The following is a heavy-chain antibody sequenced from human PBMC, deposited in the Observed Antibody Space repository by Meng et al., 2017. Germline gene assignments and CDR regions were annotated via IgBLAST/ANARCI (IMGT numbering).Heavy chain of an antibody. V-gene: IGHV4-34*01. CDR3: AGITMSRAGDY. CDR2: INHSGST. J-gene: IGHJ4*02. Sequence: QVLLPQWGAGLLKPSVTLSLTCAVYGGSFSGYYWSWIRQPPGKGLEWIGEINHSGSTNYNPSLKSRVTISVDTSKNQFSLKLSSVTAADTAVYYCAGITMSRAGDYWGQGTLVTVSS. CDR1: GGSFSGYY. D-gene: IGHD3-22*01.